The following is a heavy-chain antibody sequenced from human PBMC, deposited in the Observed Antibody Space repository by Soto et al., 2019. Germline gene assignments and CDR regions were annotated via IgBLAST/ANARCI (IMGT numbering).Heavy chain of an antibody. CDR3: AKDLSSYYYFDF. Sequence: EVQLLESGGDLVQPGGSLRLSCAASGFTFGIYAMTWVRQAPGKGLEWVSTISATGGSTFYADSVKGRFTISRDNSKNTLYFQMNSLRAEDTAIYYCAKDLSSYYYFDFWGQGTLVTVSS. D-gene: IGHD2-15*01. J-gene: IGHJ4*02. V-gene: IGHV3-23*01. CDR1: GFTFGIYA. CDR2: ISATGGST.